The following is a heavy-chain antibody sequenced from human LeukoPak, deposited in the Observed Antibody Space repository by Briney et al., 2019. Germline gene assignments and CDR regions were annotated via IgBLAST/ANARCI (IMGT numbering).Heavy chain of an antibody. CDR3: ARESSGSYYNPQGYMDV. V-gene: IGHV4-4*07. D-gene: IGHD3-10*01. CDR1: GGSISIYY. J-gene: IGHJ6*03. CDR2: IFTSGIT. Sequence: SETLSLTCTVSGGSISIYYWNWIRQPAGKRLEWIGRIFTSGITNYNPTLKSRVTMSVDTSKNQFSLNLSSVTAADTAGYYCARESSGSYYNPQGYMDVWGKGTTVTVSS.